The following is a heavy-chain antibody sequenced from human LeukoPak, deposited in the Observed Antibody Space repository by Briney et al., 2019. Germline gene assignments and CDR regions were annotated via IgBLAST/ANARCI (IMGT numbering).Heavy chain of an antibody. CDR1: GFTFSDYY. Sequence: GGSLRLSCAASGFTFSDYYMSWIRQAPGKGLEWVSYISSSGSTIYYADSVKGRFTISKDNAKNSLYLQMNSLRAEDTAVYYCARAVTTPLYFDYWGQGTLVTVSS. D-gene: IGHD4-11*01. CDR2: ISSSGSTI. V-gene: IGHV3-11*01. J-gene: IGHJ4*02. CDR3: ARAVTTPLYFDY.